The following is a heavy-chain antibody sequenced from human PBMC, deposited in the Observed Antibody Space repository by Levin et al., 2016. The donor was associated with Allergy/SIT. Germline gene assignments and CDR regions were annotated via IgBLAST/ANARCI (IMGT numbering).Heavy chain of an antibody. CDR3: AREDAGAFDI. D-gene: IGHD3-10*01. CDR1: RFTFSSYW. V-gene: IGHV3-74*01. Sequence: GESLKISCAASRFTFSSYWMHWVRQAPGKGLVWVSRIKSDGSSPIYADSVKGRFTISRDNAKNTLFLQMNNLRAEDTAVYHCAREDAGAFDIWGQGTMVTVSS. J-gene: IGHJ3*02. CDR2: IKSDGSSP.